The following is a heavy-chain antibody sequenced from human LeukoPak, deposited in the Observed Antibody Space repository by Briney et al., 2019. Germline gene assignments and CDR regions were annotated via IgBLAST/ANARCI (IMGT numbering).Heavy chain of an antibody. CDR2: ISGSDGYT. CDR3: ARDNAYSASPYYFDY. D-gene: IGHD4-11*01. Sequence: SGGSLRLSCAASGFTFSSNAMHWVRQAPGKGLEWVSAISGSDGYTYYADSVKGRFTISRDYSKNTLYLQMNSLRAEDTAVYYCARDNAYSASPYYFDYWGQGTLVTVSS. V-gene: IGHV3-23*01. J-gene: IGHJ4*02. CDR1: GFTFSSNA.